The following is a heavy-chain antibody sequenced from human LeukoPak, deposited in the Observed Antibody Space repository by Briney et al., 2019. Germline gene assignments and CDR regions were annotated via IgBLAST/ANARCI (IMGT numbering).Heavy chain of an antibody. Sequence: PSETLSLTCAVSGGSISSGGYSWSWIRQPPGKGLEWIGYIYHSGSTYYNPSLKSRVTISVDRSKNQFSLKLSSVTAADTAVYYCARAGGATSFDYWGQGTLVTVSS. CDR3: ARAGGATSFDY. D-gene: IGHD1-26*01. J-gene: IGHJ4*02. CDR1: GGSISSGGYS. V-gene: IGHV4-30-2*01. CDR2: IYHSGST.